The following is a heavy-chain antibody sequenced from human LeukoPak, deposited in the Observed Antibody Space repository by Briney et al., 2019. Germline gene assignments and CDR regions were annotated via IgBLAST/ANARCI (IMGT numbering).Heavy chain of an antibody. CDR3: ARWPYCNSTTCYTGY. J-gene: IGHJ4*02. CDR1: GYTFTDYY. V-gene: IGHV1-2*02. D-gene: IGHD2-2*02. CDR2: INPISGGT. Sequence: GASVKVSCKASGYTFTDYYIHWVRQAPGQGLEWMGWINPISGGTNYAQEFQGRVTLTRDTSISTAYMDLSRLTSDDTAVYYCARWPYCNSTTCYTGYWGQGTLVIVSS.